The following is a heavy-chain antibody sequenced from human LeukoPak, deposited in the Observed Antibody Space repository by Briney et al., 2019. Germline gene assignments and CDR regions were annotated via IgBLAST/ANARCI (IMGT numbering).Heavy chain of an antibody. CDR3: ASVPTKWLGSQLDY. J-gene: IGHJ4*02. Sequence: PGGPLRLSCTASGFTFSSYDVHCPRHAPGGALEWVAVLWYDVSNKYYADSVKGRFTISRDNSKNTLYLQMNSLRAENTAVYYCASVPTKWLGSQLDYWGQGTLVTVSS. V-gene: IGHV3-33*01. CDR1: GFTFSSYD. D-gene: IGHD6-19*01. CDR2: LWYDVSNK.